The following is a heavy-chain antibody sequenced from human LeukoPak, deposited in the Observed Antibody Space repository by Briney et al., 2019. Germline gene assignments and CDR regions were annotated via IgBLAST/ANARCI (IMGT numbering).Heavy chain of an antibody. V-gene: IGHV3-7*01. CDR1: GFTFSSYW. D-gene: IGHD5-24*01. J-gene: IGHJ6*03. CDR3: ARAGRGGYRDYYYMDV. Sequence: GGSLRLSCAASGFTFSSYWMSWVRQAPGKGLEWVANIKQDGSEKYYVDSVKGRFTISRDNAKNSLYLQMNSLRAEDTAVYYCARAGRGGYRDYYYMDVWGKGTTVTISS. CDR2: IKQDGSEK.